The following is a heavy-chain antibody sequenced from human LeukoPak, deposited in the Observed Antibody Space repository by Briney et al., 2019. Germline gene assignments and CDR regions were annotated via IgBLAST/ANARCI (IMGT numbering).Heavy chain of an antibody. D-gene: IGHD2-2*01. CDR2: FDPEDGET. V-gene: IGHV1-24*01. CDR1: GYTFTSYD. CDR3: ATGKPAAYTY. Sequence: ASVKVSCKASGYTFTSYDINWVRQATGQGLEWMGGFDPEDGETIYAQKFQGRVTMTEDTSTDTAYMELSSLRSEDTAVYYCATGKPAAYTYWGQGTLVTVSS. J-gene: IGHJ4*02.